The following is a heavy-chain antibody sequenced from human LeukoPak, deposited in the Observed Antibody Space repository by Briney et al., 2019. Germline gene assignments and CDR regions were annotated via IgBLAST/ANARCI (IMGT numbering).Heavy chain of an antibody. CDR1: GXTFSNAW. V-gene: IGHV3-15*01. CDR2: IKSKMDGGTT. J-gene: IGHJ5*02. CDR3: TTELYCGGDCSPGA. Sequence: KTGGSLRPSCAASGXTFSNAWMSWVRQAPGKGLEWVGRIKSKMDGGTTDYAAPVKGRFTISRDDSKTTVYLQMNNLNAEDSAVYYCTTELYCGGDCSPGAWGQGTLVTVSS. D-gene: IGHD2-21*02.